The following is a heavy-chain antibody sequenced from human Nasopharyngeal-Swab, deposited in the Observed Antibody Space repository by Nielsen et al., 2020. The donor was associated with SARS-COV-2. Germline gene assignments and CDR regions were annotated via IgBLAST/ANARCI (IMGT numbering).Heavy chain of an antibody. CDR2: ISSSSSTI. CDR1: GFTFSSYS. V-gene: IGHV3-48*04. Sequence: GESLKISCAASGFTFSSYSMNWVRQAPGKGLEWVSYISSSSSTIYYADSVKGRFTISRDNAKNSLYLQMNSLRAEETAVYYCGGGYCSGGSCYPTPPYYYYGMDVWGQGTTVTVSS. CDR3: GGGYCSGGSCYPTPPYYYYGMDV. D-gene: IGHD2-15*01. J-gene: IGHJ6*02.